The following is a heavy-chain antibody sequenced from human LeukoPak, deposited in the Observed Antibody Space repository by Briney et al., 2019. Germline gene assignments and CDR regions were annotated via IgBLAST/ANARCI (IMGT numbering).Heavy chain of an antibody. J-gene: IGHJ4*02. Sequence: GGSLRLSCAASGFTFSSCAMSWVRQAPGKGLEWVSAISESGDATYYADSVRGRFTISRDNSMNTLYLQMNRLRVDDTAIYYCAKDRDYWGQGTLVTVSS. V-gene: IGHV3-23*01. CDR2: ISESGDAT. CDR3: AKDRDY. CDR1: GFTFSSCA.